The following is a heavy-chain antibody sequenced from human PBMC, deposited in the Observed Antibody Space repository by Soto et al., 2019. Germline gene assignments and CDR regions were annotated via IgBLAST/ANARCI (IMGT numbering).Heavy chain of an antibody. D-gene: IGHD1-1*01. CDR2: ISAHNGNT. Sequence: QVHLVQSGAEVKKPGASVKVSCKGSGYAFTTYGITRVRQAPGQGLEWMGWISAHNGNTNYAQKLQGRVTVTRDTSTSTAYMELRSRRSDDTAVYYCARGRYGDYWGQGALVTVSS. J-gene: IGHJ4*02. V-gene: IGHV1-18*01. CDR1: GYAFTTYG. CDR3: ARGRYGDY.